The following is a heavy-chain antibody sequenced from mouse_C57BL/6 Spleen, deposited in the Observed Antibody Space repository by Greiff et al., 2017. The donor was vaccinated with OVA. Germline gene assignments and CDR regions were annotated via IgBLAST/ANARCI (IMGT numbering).Heavy chain of an antibody. CDR3: ARGRWDDGSSYYFDY. CDR2: IHPNSGST. D-gene: IGHD2-3*01. CDR1: GYTFTSYW. V-gene: IGHV1-64*01. Sequence: QVQLQQPGAELVKPGASVKLSCKASGYTFTSYWMHWVKQRPGQGLEWIGMIHPNSGSTNYNEKFKSKATLTVDKSSSTAYMQLSSLTSEDSAVYYCARGRWDDGSSYYFDYWGQGTTLTVSS. J-gene: IGHJ2*01.